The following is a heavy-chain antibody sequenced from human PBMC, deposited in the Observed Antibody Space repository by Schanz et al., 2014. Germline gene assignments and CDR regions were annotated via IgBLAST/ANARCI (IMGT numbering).Heavy chain of an antibody. Sequence: EVQLLESGGGLVQPGGSLRLSCAASGFTFSSYAMSWVRQAPGKGLEWVSALSGSGGSTYYADSVKGRFTISRDNAKNSLFLQMNRLRAEDTALYYCAIIGVMVAVAGTRADSWGQGTLVTVSS. V-gene: IGHV3-23*01. CDR1: GFTFSSYA. CDR2: LSGSGGST. CDR3: AIIGVMVAVAGTRADS. J-gene: IGHJ4*02. D-gene: IGHD6-19*01.